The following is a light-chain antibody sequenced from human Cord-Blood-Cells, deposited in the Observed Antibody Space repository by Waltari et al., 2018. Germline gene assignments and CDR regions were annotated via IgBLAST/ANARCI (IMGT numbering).Light chain of an antibody. Sequence: QSALTQPPSVSGSPGQSVTISCTGTSSDVGSYNRVPWYQQPPGTAPKPMIYEVSNRPSGVPDRFSGSKSGNTASLTISGLQAEDEADYYCSSYTSSSTFVFGTGTKVTVL. J-gene: IGLJ1*01. V-gene: IGLV2-18*02. CDR3: SSYTSSSTFV. CDR1: SSDVGSYNR. CDR2: EVS.